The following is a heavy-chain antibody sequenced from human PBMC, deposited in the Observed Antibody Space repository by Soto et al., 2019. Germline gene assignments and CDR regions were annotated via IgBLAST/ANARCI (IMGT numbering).Heavy chain of an antibody. CDR2: ISAYHGNT. CDR3: ARGGGVYYDILTGDKWWFDP. V-gene: IGHV1-18*01. Sequence: QVQLVQSGAEVKKPGASVKVSCKASGYTFTSYGISWVRQAPGQGLEWMGWISAYHGNTNYAQKLQGRVTMTTDTSKSTAYMGVRSRISCDTAGYYCARGGGVYYDILTGDKWWFDPWGQGTLVTVSS. J-gene: IGHJ5*02. D-gene: IGHD3-9*01. CDR1: GYTFTSYG.